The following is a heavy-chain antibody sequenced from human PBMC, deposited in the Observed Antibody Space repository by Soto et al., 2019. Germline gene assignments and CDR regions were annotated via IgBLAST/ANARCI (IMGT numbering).Heavy chain of an antibody. CDR3: ARTVQTAIMITLKRGWFDP. J-gene: IGHJ5*02. V-gene: IGHV3-21*01. Sequence: GGSLRLSCAASGFTFSSYSMNWVRQAPGKGLEWVSSISSSSSYIYYADSVKGRFTISRDNAKNSLYLQMNSLRAEDTAVYYCARTVQTAIMITLKRGWFDPWGQGTLVTVSS. CDR2: ISSSSSYI. D-gene: IGHD3-16*01. CDR1: GFTFSSYS.